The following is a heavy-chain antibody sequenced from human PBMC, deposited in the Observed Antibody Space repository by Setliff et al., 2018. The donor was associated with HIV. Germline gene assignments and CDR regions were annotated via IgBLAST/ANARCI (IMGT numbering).Heavy chain of an antibody. Sequence: SETLSLTCTVSGGSISSHYWSWIRQPPGKGLEWIGYMYYSGSTNYNPSLKSRVSISVDTSKNQFSLKLSSVTAADTAVYYCAGGPGYCSGGTCYPGGWFDPWGQGTLVTVSS. CDR1: GGSISSHY. J-gene: IGHJ5*02. CDR2: MYYSGST. CDR3: AGGPGYCSGGTCYPGGWFDP. D-gene: IGHD2-15*01. V-gene: IGHV4-59*11.